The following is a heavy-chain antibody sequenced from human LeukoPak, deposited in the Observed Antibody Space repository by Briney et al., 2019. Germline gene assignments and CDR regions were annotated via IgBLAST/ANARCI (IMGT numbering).Heavy chain of an antibody. CDR3: AIQYVARDDAFDI. D-gene: IGHD4-11*01. CDR2: IYYSGGT. J-gene: IGHJ3*02. Sequence: PSETLSLTCTVSGGSISSYYWSWIRQPPGKGLEWIGYIYYSGGTNYNPSLKSRVTISVDTSKNQFSLKLSSVTAADTAVYYCAIQYVARDDAFDIWGQGTMVTVSS. V-gene: IGHV4-59*01. CDR1: GGSISSYY.